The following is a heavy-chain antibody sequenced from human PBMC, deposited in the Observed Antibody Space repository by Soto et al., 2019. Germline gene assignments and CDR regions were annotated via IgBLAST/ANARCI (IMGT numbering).Heavy chain of an antibody. CDR1: GGSISSYY. CDR2: IYYSGST. Sequence: QVQLQESGPGLVKPSETLSLTCTVSGGSISSYYWSWIRQPPGKGLEWIGYIYYSGSTNYNPSLKSRVPISLDTSKNQFSLKLSSVTAADTAVYYCARPGWRNAPYDAFDIWGQGTMVTVSS. V-gene: IGHV4-59*01. CDR3: ARPGWRNAPYDAFDI. J-gene: IGHJ3*02. D-gene: IGHD6-19*01.